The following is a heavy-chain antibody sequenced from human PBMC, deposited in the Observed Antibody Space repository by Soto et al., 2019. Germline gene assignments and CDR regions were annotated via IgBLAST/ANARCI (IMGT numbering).Heavy chain of an antibody. V-gene: IGHV3-48*03. CDR2: ISSSGDSR. CDR3: ARQGGYSREGESDS. J-gene: IGHJ4*02. D-gene: IGHD5-12*01. CDR1: GFIFSTYE. Sequence: EVRLEESGGGRVQPGGSLRLSCVASGFIFSTYEMNWVRQAPGQGLEWIAYISSSGDSRSYADSVKGRFTVSRDNAQDSVYMRLNSLKAEDTGVYDWARQGGYSREGESDSWGQVTPVTVSS.